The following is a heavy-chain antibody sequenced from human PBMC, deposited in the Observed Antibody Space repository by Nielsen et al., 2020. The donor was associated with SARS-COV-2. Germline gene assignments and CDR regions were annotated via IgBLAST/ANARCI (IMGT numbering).Heavy chain of an antibody. J-gene: IGHJ5*02. Sequence: GESLKISCKGSGYSFTSYWIGWVRQMPGKGLEWMGIIYPGDSDTRYSPSFQGQVTISADKSISTAYLQWSSLKASDTAMYYCARHDPPVAAAGTGWFDPWGQGTLVTVSS. CDR2: IYPGDSDT. D-gene: IGHD6-13*01. V-gene: IGHV5-51*01. CDR3: ARHDPPVAAAGTGWFDP. CDR1: GYSFTSYW.